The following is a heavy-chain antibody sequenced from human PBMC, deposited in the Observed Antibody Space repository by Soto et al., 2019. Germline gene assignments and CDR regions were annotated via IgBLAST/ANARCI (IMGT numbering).Heavy chain of an antibody. CDR3: AGGIAARALGY. CDR2: IYHSGST. J-gene: IGHJ4*02. D-gene: IGHD6-6*01. CDR1: GGSISSGGYS. V-gene: IGHV4-30-2*01. Sequence: PSETLSLTCAVSGGSISSGGYSWSWIRQPPGKGLEWIGYIYHSGSTYYNPSLKSRVTISVDRSKNQFSLKLSSVTAADTAVYYCAGGIAARALGYWGQGTLVTVPQ.